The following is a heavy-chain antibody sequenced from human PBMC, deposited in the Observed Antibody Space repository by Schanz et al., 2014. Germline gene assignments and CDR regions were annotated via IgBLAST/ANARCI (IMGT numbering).Heavy chain of an antibody. V-gene: IGHV3-30*02. CDR2: IRYDGSSK. CDR3: AKEFSSSWWYGMDV. D-gene: IGHD6-13*01. CDR1: GFTFSSYG. Sequence: LLVESGGGLVQPGGSLRLSCAASGFTFSSYGMHWVRQAPGKGLEWVAFIRYDGSSKYYADSVRGRFTISRDDSKNTLYLQMNSLRAEDTAVYYCAKEFSSSWWYGMDVWGQGTTVTVSS. J-gene: IGHJ6*02.